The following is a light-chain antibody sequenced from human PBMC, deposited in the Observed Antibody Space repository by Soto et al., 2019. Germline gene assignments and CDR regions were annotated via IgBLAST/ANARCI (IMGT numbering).Light chain of an antibody. CDR1: QSVSSY. CDR2: DAS. V-gene: IGKV3-11*01. Sequence: EIVLTQSPATLSLSPGEGATLSCRASQSVSSYLAWHQQKPGQAPRLLIYDASIRATGIPARFSGSGSGTDFTLTISSLEPEDFAVYYCQQRSNWPSTFGGGTKVDIK. CDR3: QQRSNWPST. J-gene: IGKJ4*01.